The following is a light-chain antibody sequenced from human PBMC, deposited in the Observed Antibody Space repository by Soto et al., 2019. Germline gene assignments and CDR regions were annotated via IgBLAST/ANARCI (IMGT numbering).Light chain of an antibody. J-gene: IGKJ1*01. CDR1: QSVSSD. CDR3: QQRSNWPTWT. Sequence: EIVMTQSPATLSVSPGERDTLSCRASQSVSSDLAWYHQKPGQAPRLLIYDASNRATGIPARFSGSGSGTDFTLTISSLEPEDFAVYYCQQRSNWPTWTFGQGTKVDIK. CDR2: DAS. V-gene: IGKV3-11*01.